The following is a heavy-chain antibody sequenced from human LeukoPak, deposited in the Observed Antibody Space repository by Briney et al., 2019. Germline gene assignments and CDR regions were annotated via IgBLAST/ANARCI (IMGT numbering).Heavy chain of an antibody. J-gene: IGHJ5*02. Sequence: GGSLRLSCAASGFTFSSYWMSWVRQAPGKGLEWVANIKQDGSEKYYVDSVKGRFTISRDNAKNSLYLQMNSLRAEDTAVYYCARDVGIGEVHWFDPWGQGTLVTVSS. CDR2: IKQDGSEK. V-gene: IGHV3-7*01. CDR3: ARDVGIGEVHWFDP. CDR1: GFTFSSYW. D-gene: IGHD3-10*01.